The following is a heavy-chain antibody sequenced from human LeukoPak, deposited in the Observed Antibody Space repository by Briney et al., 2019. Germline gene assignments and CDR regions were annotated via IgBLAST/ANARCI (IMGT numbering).Heavy chain of an antibody. Sequence: NPSETLSLTCTVSGDSISAYYWSWIRQPPGKGLEWIGYIHYSGSTNYNPSLRSRVTISVDTSKNQFSLKLSSATAADTAVYFCARRAINSVMFDYWCQVTLVTVSS. J-gene: IGHJ4*02. D-gene: IGHD3-16*01. V-gene: IGHV4-59*08. CDR3: ARRAINSVMFDY. CDR1: GDSISAYY. CDR2: IHYSGST.